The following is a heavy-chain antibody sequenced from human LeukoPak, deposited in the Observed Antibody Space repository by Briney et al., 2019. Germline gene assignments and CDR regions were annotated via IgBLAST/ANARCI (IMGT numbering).Heavy chain of an antibody. CDR3: ARRGEVGPARMDV. CDR1: GYIFTNYL. J-gene: IGHJ6*02. Sequence: ASVKVSCKASGYIFTNYLMHWVRQAPGQGLEWMGIINPSGGSTTYAQNFQGRVTMTRDTSTNTVYMELSSLRSEDTGVFYCARRGEVGPARMDVWGQGTTVTVSS. D-gene: IGHD3-16*01. CDR2: INPSGGST. V-gene: IGHV1-46*01.